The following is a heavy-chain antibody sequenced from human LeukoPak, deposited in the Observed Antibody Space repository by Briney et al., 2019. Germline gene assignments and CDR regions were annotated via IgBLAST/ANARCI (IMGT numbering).Heavy chain of an antibody. J-gene: IGHJ5*02. CDR3: ARAKVQIFGVVIVGNWFDP. Sequence: SETLSLTCTVSGGSISSSSYFWGWIRQPPGKGLEWIGSIYYSGSTYYNPSLKSRVTISVDTSKNQFSLNLSSVTAADTAVYYCARAKVQIFGVVIVGNWFDPWGQGTLVTVSS. D-gene: IGHD3-3*01. CDR2: IYYSGST. CDR1: GGSISSSSYF. V-gene: IGHV4-39*07.